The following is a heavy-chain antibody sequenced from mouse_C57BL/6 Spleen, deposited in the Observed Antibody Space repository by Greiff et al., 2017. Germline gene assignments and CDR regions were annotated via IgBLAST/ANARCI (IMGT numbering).Heavy chain of an antibody. CDR3: ARSPTVQATSDY. J-gene: IGHJ2*01. Sequence: QVQLQQPGTELVKPGASVKLSCKASGYTFTSYWMHWVKQRPGQGLEWIGNINPSNGGTNYNEKFKSKATLTVDKSSSTAYLQLSSLTSEDSAVYYCARSPTVQATSDYWGQGTTLTVSS. V-gene: IGHV1-53*01. D-gene: IGHD3-2*02. CDR1: GYTFTSYW. CDR2: INPSNGGT.